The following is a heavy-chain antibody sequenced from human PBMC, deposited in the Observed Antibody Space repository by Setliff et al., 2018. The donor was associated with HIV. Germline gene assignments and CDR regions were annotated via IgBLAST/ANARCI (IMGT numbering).Heavy chain of an antibody. CDR3: AGQHTFSSGWYSVAGAFDM. CDR2: INHSGSA. Sequence: SETLSLTCSVYGGSFSGYSWIWIRQPPGKGLEWIGEINHSGSANYNPSLRSRVTMSVDTSKNQFSLKLSSVTAADTAMFYCAGQHTFSSGWYSVAGAFDMWGQGTMVTVSS. CDR1: GGSFSGYS. J-gene: IGHJ3*02. D-gene: IGHD6-19*01. V-gene: IGHV4-34*01.